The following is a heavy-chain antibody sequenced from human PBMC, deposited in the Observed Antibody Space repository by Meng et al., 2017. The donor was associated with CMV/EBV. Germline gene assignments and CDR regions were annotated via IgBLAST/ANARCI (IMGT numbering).Heavy chain of an antibody. D-gene: IGHD2-2*01. CDR3: ARARVPAAIGAINWFDP. J-gene: IGHJ5*02. CDR1: GFTFSDYY. V-gene: IGHV3-11*01. Sequence: GESLKISCAASGFTFSDYYMSWIRQAPGKGLEWVSYISSSGSTIYYADPVKGRFTISRDNAKNSLYLQMNSLRAEDTAVYYCARARVPAAIGAINWFDPWGQGTLVTVSS. CDR2: ISSSGSTI.